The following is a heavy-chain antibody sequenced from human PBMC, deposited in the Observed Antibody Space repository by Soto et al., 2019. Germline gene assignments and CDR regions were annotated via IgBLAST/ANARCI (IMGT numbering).Heavy chain of an antibody. D-gene: IGHD2-15*01. CDR3: VRCYCSVGSCYACWHFDL. CDR1: GYTFSDYA. J-gene: IGHJ2*01. CDR2: ISASTRNT. Sequence: QVQLVQSGGEVKKPGASVKVSCQASGYTFSDYAISWVRQAPGQGLEWMGWISASTRNTDQAQNFKGRVIMTLDTSTNTAYMELRSLRSDDTAVYYCVRCYCSVGSCYACWHFDLWGRGTLVTVPS. V-gene: IGHV1-18*01.